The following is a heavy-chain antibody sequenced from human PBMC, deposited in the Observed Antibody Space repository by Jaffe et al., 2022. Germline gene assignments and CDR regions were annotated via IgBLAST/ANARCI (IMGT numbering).Heavy chain of an antibody. J-gene: IGHJ4*02. CDR3: ARLRPGYSPDY. Sequence: QEQLQESGPGLVKPSETLSLTCAVSGYSISSGYYWGWIRQAPGKGLEWIGGIYHSGITYYNPSLKSRITISVDTSKNQFFLKLPSVTAADTAVYHCARLRPGYSPDYWGPGILVNVSS. D-gene: IGHD3-16*02. CDR2: IYHSGIT. CDR1: GYSISSGYY. V-gene: IGHV4-38-2*01.